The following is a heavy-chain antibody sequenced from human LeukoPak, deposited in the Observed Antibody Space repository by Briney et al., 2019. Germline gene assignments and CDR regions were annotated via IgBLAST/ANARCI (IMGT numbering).Heavy chain of an antibody. V-gene: IGHV3-23*01. Sequence: GGSLRLSCAASGFTFSSYAMSWVRQGPGKGLEWVSTISTSGGSTYYADSVKGRFTISRDNSKNTLYLQMNSLRAEDTAVYYCANRRADGNYYFDYWGQGTLVTVSS. CDR1: GFTFSSYA. D-gene: IGHD1-26*01. CDR2: ISTSGGST. J-gene: IGHJ4*02. CDR3: ANRRADGNYYFDY.